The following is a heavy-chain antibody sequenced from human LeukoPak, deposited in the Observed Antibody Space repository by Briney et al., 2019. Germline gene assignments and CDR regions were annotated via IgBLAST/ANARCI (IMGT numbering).Heavy chain of an antibody. CDR1: GFTFRGYV. V-gene: IGHV3-23*01. J-gene: IGHJ4*02. Sequence: GGSLRLSCAASGFTFRGYVVCWVRQAPGRGLEWVSSISGSDGSTYYADSVKGRFTISRDTTKNTVYLQMNSLRAEHTAVYYCAKKYSGSYLSDFDSWGRGTLVSVSS. D-gene: IGHD1-26*01. CDR3: AKKYSGSYLSDFDS. CDR2: ISGSDGST.